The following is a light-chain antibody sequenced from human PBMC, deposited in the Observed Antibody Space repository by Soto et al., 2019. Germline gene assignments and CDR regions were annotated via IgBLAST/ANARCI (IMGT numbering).Light chain of an antibody. Sequence: QSALTQPRSVSESPGQSGTISCTGTSSDVGGYNFVSWYQQHPDKAPKLMIYDVSKRPSGVPDRFSGSKSGYTASLTISGLQAEDEADYYCCSYAGSYSYVFGTGTKLTVL. CDR1: SSDVGGYNF. CDR3: CSYAGSYSYV. J-gene: IGLJ1*01. CDR2: DVS. V-gene: IGLV2-11*01.